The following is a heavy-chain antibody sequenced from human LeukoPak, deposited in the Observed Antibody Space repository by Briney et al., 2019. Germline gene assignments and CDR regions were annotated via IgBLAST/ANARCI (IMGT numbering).Heavy chain of an antibody. CDR2: IYPGDSET. V-gene: IGHV5-51*01. CDR3: ARSRRYTYGYVDY. CDR1: GYSLTSHW. D-gene: IGHD5-18*01. Sequence: GGSLKISCEVSGYSLTSHWIGWVRQMPGKGLEWMGIIYPGDSETRYSPSFQGQVTISVDKSISTAYLQWGSLKASDTAMYYCARSRRYTYGYVDYWGQGTLVTVSS. J-gene: IGHJ4*02.